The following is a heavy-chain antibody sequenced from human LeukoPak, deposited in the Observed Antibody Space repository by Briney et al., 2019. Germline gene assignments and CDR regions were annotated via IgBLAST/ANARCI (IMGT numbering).Heavy chain of an antibody. Sequence: ASVKVSCKASSYTFTSYGISWVRQAPGQGLEWMGWISAYNGNTNYAQKLQGRVTMTTDTSTSTAYMELRSLRSDDTAVYYCARDVKGIAAAGTGAFDIWGQGTMVTVSS. D-gene: IGHD6-13*01. V-gene: IGHV1-18*04. CDR2: ISAYNGNT. CDR3: ARDVKGIAAAGTGAFDI. J-gene: IGHJ3*02. CDR1: SYTFTSYG.